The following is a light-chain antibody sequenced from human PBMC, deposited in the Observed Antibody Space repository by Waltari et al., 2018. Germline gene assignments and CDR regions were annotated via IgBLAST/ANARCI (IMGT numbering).Light chain of an antibody. CDR2: DVN. Sequence: QSALTQPPSVSGSPGQSIPISCIGSSNDIGGSNYVHWSQQEPGKAPTLIIFDVNDRPSGISNRFSASKSGNTASLTISELRPEDEADYYCSSYGGNNNVVFGGGTKLAVL. CDR3: SSYGGNNNVV. J-gene: IGLJ2*01. CDR1: SNDIGGSNY. V-gene: IGLV2-14*03.